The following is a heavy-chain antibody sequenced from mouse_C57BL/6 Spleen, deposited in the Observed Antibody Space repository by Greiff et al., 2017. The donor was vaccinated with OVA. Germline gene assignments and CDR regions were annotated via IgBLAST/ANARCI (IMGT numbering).Heavy chain of an antibody. CDR3: ARCITTVVATSYYFDY. Sequence: VQLKQSGPELVKPGASVKISCKASGYTFTDYYMNWVKKSHGKSLEWIGDINPNNGGTSYNQKFKGKATLTVDKSSSTAYMELRSLTSEDSAVYYCARCITTVVATSYYFDYWGQGTTLTVSS. V-gene: IGHV1-26*01. J-gene: IGHJ2*01. D-gene: IGHD1-1*01. CDR1: GYTFTDYY. CDR2: INPNNGGT.